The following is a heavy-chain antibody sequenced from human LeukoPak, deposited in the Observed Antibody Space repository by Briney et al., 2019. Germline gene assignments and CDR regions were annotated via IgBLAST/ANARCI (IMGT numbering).Heavy chain of an antibody. J-gene: IGHJ4*02. CDR1: GFTFRDVW. D-gene: IGHD3-16*01. Sequence: PGGSLRLSCTASGFTFRDVWMTWVRQAPGKGLEGVGRIQTITVGGTTDYAALVRGRFTISRDDSKNTLYLQMNSLKSEDTAVYYCTSTLGYWGQGTLVTVSS. CDR2: IQTITVGGTT. CDR3: TSTLGY. V-gene: IGHV3-15*01.